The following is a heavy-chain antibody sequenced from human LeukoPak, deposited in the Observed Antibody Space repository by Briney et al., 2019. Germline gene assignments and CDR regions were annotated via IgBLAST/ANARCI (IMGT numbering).Heavy chain of an antibody. V-gene: IGHV4-39*01. J-gene: IGHJ4*02. CDR2: IYRGVNT. Sequence: NPSETLSLTCSVSGGSISSSIYYWGWIRQPPGKGLEWIGKIYRGVNTHYNPSLKSRVTVSIDSSKNQFSLKLTSVTAADTAVYYCGRLSSNGATYVDSWGQGTLVTVSS. CDR3: GRLSSNGATYVDS. CDR1: GGSISSSIYY. D-gene: IGHD6-13*01.